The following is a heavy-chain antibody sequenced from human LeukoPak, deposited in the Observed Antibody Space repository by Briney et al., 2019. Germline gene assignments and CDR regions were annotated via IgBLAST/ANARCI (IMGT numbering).Heavy chain of an antibody. CDR1: GGSISSGDYY. Sequence: SETLSLTCTVSGGSISSGDYYWSRIRQPPGKGLEWIGYIYYSGSTFYSPSLKSRVTISVDTSKNQFSLKLSSVTAADTAVYYCASFYQAYYFDYWGQGTLVIVSS. V-gene: IGHV4-30-4*01. CDR3: ASFYQAYYFDY. CDR2: IYYSGST. D-gene: IGHD2-21*01. J-gene: IGHJ4*02.